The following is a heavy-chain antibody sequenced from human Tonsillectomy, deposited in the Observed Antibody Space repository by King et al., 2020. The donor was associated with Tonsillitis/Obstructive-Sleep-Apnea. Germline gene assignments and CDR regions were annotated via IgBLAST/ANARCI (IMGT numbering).Heavy chain of an antibody. CDR2: INHSGST. CDR3: AGYDSSGYYLDLGDWFDP. V-gene: IGHV4-34*01. J-gene: IGHJ5*02. Sequence: VQLQQWGAGLLKPSETLSLTCAVYGGSFSGYYWSWIRQPPGKGLEWIGEINHSGSTNYNPSLKSRVTISVDTSKNQFSLKLSSVTAADTAVYYCAGYDSSGYYLDLGDWFDPWGQGTLVTVSS. CDR1: GGSFSGYY. D-gene: IGHD3-22*01.